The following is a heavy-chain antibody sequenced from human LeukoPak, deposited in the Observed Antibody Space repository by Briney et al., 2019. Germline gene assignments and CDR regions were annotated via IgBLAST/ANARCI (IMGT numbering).Heavy chain of an antibody. CDR1: GFTFSSYS. J-gene: IGHJ4*02. CDR2: ISSSSSYI. V-gene: IGHV3-21*01. CDR3: ASGTDYDFWSGYPPSFDY. D-gene: IGHD3-3*01. Sequence: GSLRLSCAASGFTFSSYSMNWVRQAPGRGLEWVSSISSSSSYIYYADSVKGRFTISRDNAKNSLYLQMNSLRAEDTAVYYCASGTDYDFWSGYPPSFDYWGQGTLVTVSS.